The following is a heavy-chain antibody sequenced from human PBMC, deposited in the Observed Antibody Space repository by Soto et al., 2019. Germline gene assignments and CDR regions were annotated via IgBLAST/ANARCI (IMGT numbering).Heavy chain of an antibody. CDR2: IRSQIDGGTT. J-gene: IGHJ4*02. Sequence: GGSLRLSCAASGFAFTNAWMTWVRQAPGKALEWIGRIRSQIDGGTTDYAGPVKGRFTISRDDSKNTLYPQMKSLKLEDTAVYYCTTVAYGEYVSDYWGQGTLVTVSS. V-gene: IGHV3-15*01. D-gene: IGHD4-17*01. CDR3: TTVAYGEYVSDY. CDR1: GFAFTNAW.